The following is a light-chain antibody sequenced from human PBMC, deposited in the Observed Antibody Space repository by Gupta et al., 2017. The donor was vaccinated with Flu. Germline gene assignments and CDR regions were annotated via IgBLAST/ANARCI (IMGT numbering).Light chain of an antibody. CDR2: AAS. V-gene: IGKV1-27*01. J-gene: IGKJ4*01. CDR3: QKDNSAPQA. Sequence: LSASVGDRVTITCRASQDISSYLAWYQQKAGKVPRLLIYAASSLQSGVPSRFSDSGSGTTFTLTITNLQPDDFATYYCQKDNSAPQAFGGGTKVDIK. CDR1: QDISSY.